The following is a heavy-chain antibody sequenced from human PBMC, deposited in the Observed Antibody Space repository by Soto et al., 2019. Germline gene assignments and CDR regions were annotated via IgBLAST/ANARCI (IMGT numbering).Heavy chain of an antibody. CDR2: IYYSGST. CDR1: GGSISSYY. V-gene: IGHV4-59*08. CDR3: ARFNWYFDL. Sequence: QVQLQESGPGLVKPSETLSLTCTVSGGSISSYYWSWIRQPPGKGLEWIGYIYYSGSTNYNPSLNTRVTTSLHTSQNQFSLKLRSATAADTAVYSCARFNWYFDLWGRGTLVTVSS. J-gene: IGHJ2*01.